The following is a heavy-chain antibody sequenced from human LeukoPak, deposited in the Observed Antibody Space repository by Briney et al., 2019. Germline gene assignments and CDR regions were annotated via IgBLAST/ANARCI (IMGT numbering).Heavy chain of an antibody. D-gene: IGHD3-10*01. CDR2: IIPILGIA. V-gene: IGHV1-69*04. Sequence: GASVKVFCKASGGILSSYAISWVRQASGQGLEWMGRIIPILGIANCAQKFQGRVTITADKSTSTAYMELSSLRSEDTAVYYCARSRQRGSGSYYSSWGQGTLVTVSS. CDR3: ARSRQRGSGSYYSS. CDR1: GGILSSYA. J-gene: IGHJ5*02.